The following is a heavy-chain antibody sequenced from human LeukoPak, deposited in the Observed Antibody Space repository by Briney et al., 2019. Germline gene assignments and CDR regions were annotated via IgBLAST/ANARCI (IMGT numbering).Heavy chain of an antibody. V-gene: IGHV4-59*01. J-gene: IGHJ6*02. CDR2: IYYSGST. CDR1: GGSISSYY. CDR3: ARVGGDYGMDV. Sequence: SETLSLTCTVSGGSISSYYWSWIRRPPGKGLEWIGYIYYSGSTNYNPSLKSRVTISVDTSKKQFSPKLTSVTAADTAVYYCARVGGDYGMDVWGQGTTVTVSS. D-gene: IGHD3-16*01.